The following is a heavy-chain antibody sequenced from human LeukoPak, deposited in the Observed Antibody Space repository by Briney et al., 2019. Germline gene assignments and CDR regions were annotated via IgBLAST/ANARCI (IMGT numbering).Heavy chain of an antibody. CDR2: INHSGST. J-gene: IGHJ4*02. CDR3: ARALRGIAARLYPY. Sequence: SETLSLTCAVSGGSFSGYYWSWIRQPPGKGLEWIGEINHSGSTNYNPSLKGRVTISVDTSKNQFSLRLSSVTAADTAVYYCARALRGIAARLYPYWGQGTLVTVSS. CDR1: GGSFSGYY. D-gene: IGHD6-6*01. V-gene: IGHV4-34*01.